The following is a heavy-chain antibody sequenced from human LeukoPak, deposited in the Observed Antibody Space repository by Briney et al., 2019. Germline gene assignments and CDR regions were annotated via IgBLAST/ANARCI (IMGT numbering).Heavy chain of an antibody. CDR2: IRYDGSNK. CDR3: ATSRDFWSGYYGY. V-gene: IGHV3-30*02. CDR1: GFTFSSYG. J-gene: IGHJ4*01. D-gene: IGHD3-3*01. Sequence: GGSLRLSCAASGFTFSSYGMHWVRQAPGKGLEWVAFIRYDGSNKYYADSVKGRFTISRDNAKNSLYLQMNSLRAEDTAVYYCATSRDFWSGYYGYWGXGXLVTVSS.